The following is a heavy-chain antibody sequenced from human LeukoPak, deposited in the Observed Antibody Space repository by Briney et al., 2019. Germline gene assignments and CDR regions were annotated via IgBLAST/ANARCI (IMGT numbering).Heavy chain of an antibody. CDR3: TVRYYYDGSEVSSAFDS. D-gene: IGHD3-22*01. V-gene: IGHV3-15*01. Sequence: GGSLRLFCAACGFTFTNAWRSWVRQAPGKGLEWVGRIKSKTDGGTTDYAAPVKGRFTISRDDSKNTLYLQMNSLKTEDTAVYYCTVRYYYDGSEVSSAFDSWGQATMVTVSS. CDR2: IKSKTDGGTT. J-gene: IGHJ3*02. CDR1: GFTFTNAW.